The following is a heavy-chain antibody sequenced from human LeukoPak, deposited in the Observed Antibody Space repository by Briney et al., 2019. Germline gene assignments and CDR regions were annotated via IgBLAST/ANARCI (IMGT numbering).Heavy chain of an antibody. J-gene: IGHJ4*02. CDR2: ISGSGGGT. D-gene: IGHD3-10*01. V-gene: IGHV3-23*01. CDR1: GFTFSSYA. CDR3: AKGPGMVRGVIGIDY. Sequence: GGSLRLSCAASGFTFSSYAMSWVRQAPGKGLEWVSAISGSGGGTYYADSVKGRFTISRDNSKNTLYLQMNSLRAEDTAVYYCAKGPGMVRGVIGIDYWGQGTLVTVSS.